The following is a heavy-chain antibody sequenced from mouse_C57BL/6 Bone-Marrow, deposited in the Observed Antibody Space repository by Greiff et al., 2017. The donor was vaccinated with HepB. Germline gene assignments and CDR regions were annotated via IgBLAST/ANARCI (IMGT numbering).Heavy chain of an antibody. CDR2: IYPGGGYT. CDR3: ARYSSGYPLYAMDY. D-gene: IGHD3-2*02. V-gene: IGHV1-63*01. Sequence: LQESGAELVRPGTSVKMSCKASGYTFTNYWIGWAKQRPGHGLEWIGDIYPGGGYTNYNEKFKGKATLTADKSSSTAYMQFSSLTSEDSAIYYCARYSSGYPLYAMDYWGQGTSVTVSS. J-gene: IGHJ4*01. CDR1: GYTFTNYW.